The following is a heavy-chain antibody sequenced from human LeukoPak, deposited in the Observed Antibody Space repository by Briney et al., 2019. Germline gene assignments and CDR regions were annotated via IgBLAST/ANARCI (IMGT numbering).Heavy chain of an antibody. CDR2: ISAYNGNT. J-gene: IGHJ4*02. V-gene: IGHV1-18*01. CDR1: GYTFTSYG. CDR3: ARNYYSSSWLSQFDY. D-gene: IGHD6-13*01. Sequence: ASVKVSRKASGYTFTSYGISWVRQAPGQGLEWMGWISAYNGNTNYAQKLQGRVTMTTDTSTSTAYMELRSLRSDDTAVYYCARNYYSSSWLSQFDYWGQGTLVTVSS.